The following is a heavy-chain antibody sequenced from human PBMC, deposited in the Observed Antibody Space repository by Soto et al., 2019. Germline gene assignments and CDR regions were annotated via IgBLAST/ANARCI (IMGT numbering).Heavy chain of an antibody. CDR1: GGSFSGYY. V-gene: IGHV4-34*01. D-gene: IGHD3-10*01. CDR3: ARAPPSSGSFDY. Sequence: LSLTCAVYGGSFSGYYWSWIRQPPGKGLEWIGEINHSGSTNYNPSLKSRVTISVDTSKNQFSLKLSSVTAADTAVYYCARAPPSSGSFDYWGQGTLVTVSS. J-gene: IGHJ4*02. CDR2: INHSGST.